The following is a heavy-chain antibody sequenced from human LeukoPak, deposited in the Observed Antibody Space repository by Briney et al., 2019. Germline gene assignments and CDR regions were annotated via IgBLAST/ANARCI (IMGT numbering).Heavy chain of an antibody. CDR1: GGTFSSYA. J-gene: IGHJ4*02. Sequence: GASVKVSCKASGGTFSSYAISWVRQAPGQGLEWMGRIIPNLGIANYAQKFQGRVTITADKSTSTAYMELSSLRSEDTAVYYCARGAMEAGYIGCGTIDHGAQETVVRVSS. CDR3: ARGAMEAGYIGCGTIDH. V-gene: IGHV1-69*04. D-gene: IGHD5-12*01. CDR2: IIPNLGIA.